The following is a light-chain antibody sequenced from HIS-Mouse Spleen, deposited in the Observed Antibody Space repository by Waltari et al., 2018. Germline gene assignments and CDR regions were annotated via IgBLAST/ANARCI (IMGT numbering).Light chain of an antibody. CDR3: SSYTSSSFNVV. CDR2: DVS. Sequence: QSALTQPASVSGSPGQSITISCTGTSSDVAGYNYVSGYQQHPGKAPKLMIYDVSNRPSGVSNRFSGSKSGNTASLTISGLQAEDEADYYCSSYTSSSFNVVFGGGTKLTVL. J-gene: IGLJ2*01. V-gene: IGLV2-14*03. CDR1: SSDVAGYNY.